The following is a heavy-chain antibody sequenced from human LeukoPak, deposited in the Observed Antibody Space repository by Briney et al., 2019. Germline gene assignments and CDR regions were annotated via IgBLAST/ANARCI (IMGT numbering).Heavy chain of an antibody. Sequence: GGSLRLSCAASGFTFSSYWMSWVRQAPGKGLEWVSSISSSSYIYYADSVKGRFTISRDNAKNSLYLQMNSLRAEDTAVYYCAREWLISMPYFDYWGQGTLVTVSS. CDR2: ISSSSYI. CDR1: GFTFSSYW. CDR3: AREWLISMPYFDY. D-gene: IGHD6-19*01. V-gene: IGHV3-21*01. J-gene: IGHJ4*02.